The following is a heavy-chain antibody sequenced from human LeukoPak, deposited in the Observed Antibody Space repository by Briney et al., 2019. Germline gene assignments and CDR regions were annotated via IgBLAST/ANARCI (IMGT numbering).Heavy chain of an antibody. D-gene: IGHD2-2*01. CDR1: GFTFSTSG. Sequence: GGSLRLSCAASGFTFSTSGMHWVRQAPGKGLEWVAVIWFDGSNKHYADSVKGRFTISRDNSENTLYLQMNSLRAEDTAVYYCARDPSYCSSTSCYVGSPLYYYYPMDVWGQGITVTVSS. CDR3: ARDPSYCSSTSCYVGSPLYYYYPMDV. CDR2: IWFDGSNK. J-gene: IGHJ6*02. V-gene: IGHV3-33*08.